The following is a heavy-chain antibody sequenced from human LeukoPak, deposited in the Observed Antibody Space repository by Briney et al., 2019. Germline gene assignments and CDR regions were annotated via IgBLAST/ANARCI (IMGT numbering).Heavy chain of an antibody. J-gene: IGHJ3*02. D-gene: IGHD2-8*02. CDR3: ATAGGSVFGGVGAFDI. CDR2: IIPIFGTA. V-gene: IGHV1-69*13. Sequence: ASVKVSCKASGGTFSSYAISWVRQAPGQGLEWMGGIIPIFGTANYAQKFQGRVTITADESTSTAYMELSSLRSEDTAVYYCATAGGSVFGGVGAFDIWGQGTMVTVSS. CDR1: GGTFSSYA.